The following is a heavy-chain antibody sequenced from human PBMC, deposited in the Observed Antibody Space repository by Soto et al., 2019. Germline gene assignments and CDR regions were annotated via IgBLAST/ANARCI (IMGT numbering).Heavy chain of an antibody. D-gene: IGHD3-3*01. V-gene: IGHV3-33*01. CDR3: ARPLHPTYYNFWSGYYSGMDV. CDR1: GITFSSYG. Sequence: QVQLVESGGGVVQPGRSLRLSCAASGITFSSYGMHWVRQAPGKGLEWVAVIWYDGSNKYYADSVKGRFAISRDNYMHTLYLQMNSLRAEDTAVYYCARPLHPTYYNFWSGYYSGMDVWGQGTTVTVSS. J-gene: IGHJ6*02. CDR2: IWYDGSNK.